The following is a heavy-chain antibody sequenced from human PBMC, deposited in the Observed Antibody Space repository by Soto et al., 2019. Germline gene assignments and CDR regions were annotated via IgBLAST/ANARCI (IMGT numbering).Heavy chain of an antibody. CDR2: IYSGGST. Sequence: VSLRLSCAASGFTVSSNYMSWVRQAPGKGLEWVSVIYSGGSTYYADSVKGRFTISRDNSKNTLYLQMNSLRAEDTAVYYCARAKSYYYDSSAPFDYWGQGTLVTVSS. D-gene: IGHD3-22*01. CDR1: GFTVSSNY. V-gene: IGHV3-53*01. CDR3: ARAKSYYYDSSAPFDY. J-gene: IGHJ4*02.